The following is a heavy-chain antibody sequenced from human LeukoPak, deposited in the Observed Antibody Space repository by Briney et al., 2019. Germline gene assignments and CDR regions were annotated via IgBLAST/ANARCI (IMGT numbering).Heavy chain of an antibody. V-gene: IGHV3-23*01. CDR3: AKGTGSFLDYYYYYMDV. D-gene: IGHD6-13*01. CDR1: GFTFSSYA. J-gene: IGHJ6*03. Sequence: GGSLRLSCAASGFTFSSYAMSWVRQAPGKGLEWVSAISGSGGSTHYADSVKGRFTISRDNSKNTLYLQMNSLRAEDTAVYYCAKGTGSFLDYYYYYMDVWGKGTTVTVSS. CDR2: ISGSGGST.